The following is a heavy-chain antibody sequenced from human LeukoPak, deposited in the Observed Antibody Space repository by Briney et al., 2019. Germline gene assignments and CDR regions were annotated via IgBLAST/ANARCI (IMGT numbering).Heavy chain of an antibody. CDR1: GFTFSSYS. CDR2: ISSSSIYI. D-gene: IGHD2-15*01. J-gene: IGHJ4*02. CDR3: ARGLRELPASDY. V-gene: IGHV3-21*01. Sequence: GGSLRLFCTASGFTFSSYSMNWVRQAPGKGLEWVSSISSSSIYIYYAESVTGRFTISRDNAKNSLYLQMNSLRAEDTAVYYCARGLRELPASDYCGRGTLVTVSA.